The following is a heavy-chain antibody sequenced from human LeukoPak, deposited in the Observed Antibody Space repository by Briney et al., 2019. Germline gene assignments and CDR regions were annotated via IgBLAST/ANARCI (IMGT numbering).Heavy chain of an antibody. CDR1: GXTFSSYS. J-gene: IGHJ4*02. CDR3: ARGDYGDYVWDY. CDR2: ISSSSSTI. Sequence: GSLRLSCSASGXTFSSYSMNWVRQAPGKGLEWVSYISSSSSTIYYADSVKGRFTISRDNAKNSLYLQMNSLRDEDTAVYYCARGDYGDYVWDYWGQGTLVTVSS. D-gene: IGHD4-17*01. V-gene: IGHV3-48*02.